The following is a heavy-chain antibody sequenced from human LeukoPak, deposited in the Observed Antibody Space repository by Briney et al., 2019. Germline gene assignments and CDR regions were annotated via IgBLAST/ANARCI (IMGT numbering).Heavy chain of an antibody. CDR1: GYSISSGYY. V-gene: IGHV4-38-2*01. CDR2: IYHSGST. Sequence: PSETLSLTCAVSGYSISSGYYWGWIRQPPGKGLEWIGSIYHSGSTYYNPSLKSRVTISVDTSKNQFSLKLSSVTAADTAVYYCATAYYDFWSGYLEFFDYWGQGTLVTVSS. D-gene: IGHD3-3*01. CDR3: ATAYYDFWSGYLEFFDY. J-gene: IGHJ4*02.